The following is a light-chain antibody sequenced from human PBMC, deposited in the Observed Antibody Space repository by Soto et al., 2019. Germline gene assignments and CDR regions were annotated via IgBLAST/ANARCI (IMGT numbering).Light chain of an antibody. J-gene: IGKJ4*01. CDR2: SAS. Sequence: EIVMTQSPATLSVSQGERATLSCRASESVSSNLAWYQQKPGQAPRLLIYSASARATGIPARFSWSGFGKEFTFPISSLEAEGFAVYYCQQYNKWPLTFGGGTKVEIK. CDR3: QQYNKWPLT. V-gene: IGKV3-15*01. CDR1: ESVSSN.